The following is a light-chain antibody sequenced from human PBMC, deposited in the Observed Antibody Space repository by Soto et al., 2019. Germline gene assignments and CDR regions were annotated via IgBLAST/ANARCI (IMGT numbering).Light chain of an antibody. CDR1: HSVSSSY. CDR3: QHYGYSQWT. V-gene: IGKV3-20*01. Sequence: ELVLTQSPGTLSLSPGERATLSCRVCHSVSSSYLAWYQQKPGQAPRLLIYGASTRATGIPARFSGSGSGTEFTLTISNLQSEDSAVYFCQHYGYSQWTFGQGTKVDNK. J-gene: IGKJ1*01. CDR2: GAS.